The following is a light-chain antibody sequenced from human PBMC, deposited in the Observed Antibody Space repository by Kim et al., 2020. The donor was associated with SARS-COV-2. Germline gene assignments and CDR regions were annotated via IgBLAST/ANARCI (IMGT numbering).Light chain of an antibody. CDR1: SSDVGSYIL. V-gene: IGLV2-23*02. CDR2: EVS. CDR3: CSYAGSSTFVV. J-gene: IGLJ2*01. Sequence: QSITISCTGTSSDVGSYILVSWYQQHPGKAPKLMIYEVSKRPSGVSNRFSGSKSGNTASLTISGLQAEDEADYYCCSYAGSSTFVVFGGGTQLTVL.